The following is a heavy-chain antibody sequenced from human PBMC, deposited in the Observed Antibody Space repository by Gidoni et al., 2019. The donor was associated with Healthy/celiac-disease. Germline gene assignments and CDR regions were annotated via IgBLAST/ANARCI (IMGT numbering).Heavy chain of an antibody. CDR1: GYTFTSYA. D-gene: IGHD2-2*01. Sequence: QVQLVQSGAEVKKPGASVKVSCKASGYTFTSYAMHWVRQAPGRRLEGMGWINAGNGNTKYSQKYKGRVTITRDTSASTAYMELSSLRSEDTAVYYCASTLGYCSSTSCYGGYSFDYWGQGTLVTVSS. J-gene: IGHJ4*02. V-gene: IGHV1-3*01. CDR3: ASTLGYCSSTSCYGGYSFDY. CDR2: INAGNGNT.